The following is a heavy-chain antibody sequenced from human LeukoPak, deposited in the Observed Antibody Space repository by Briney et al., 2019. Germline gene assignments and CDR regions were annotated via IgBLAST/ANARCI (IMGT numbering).Heavy chain of an antibody. CDR3: AKDLQHRTYYYDSSGYSVD. V-gene: IGHV3-23*01. J-gene: IGHJ4*02. CDR2: ISGSGGST. D-gene: IGHD3-22*01. CDR1: GFTFSSYA. Sequence: PGGSLRLSCAASGFTFSSYAMSWVRQAPGKGLEWVSAISGSGGSTYYADSVKGRFTISRDNSKNTLYLQMYSLRAEDTAVYYCAKDLQHRTYYYDSSGYSVDWGQGTLVTVSS.